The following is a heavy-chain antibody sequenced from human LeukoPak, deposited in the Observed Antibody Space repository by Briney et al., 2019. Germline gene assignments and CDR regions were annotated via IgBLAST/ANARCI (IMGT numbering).Heavy chain of an antibody. V-gene: IGHV3-30*18. J-gene: IGHJ6*03. CDR1: GFTFSSYG. D-gene: IGHD3-16*01. CDR2: ISYDGSNK. Sequence: PGRSLRLSCAASGFTFSSYGMHWVRQAPGKGLEWVAVISYDGSNKYYADSVKGRFTISRDNSKNTLYLQMNSLRAEDTAVYYCAKAPRFGDHAAEYFYYYMDVWGKGTTVTVSS. CDR3: AKAPRFGDHAAEYFYYYMDV.